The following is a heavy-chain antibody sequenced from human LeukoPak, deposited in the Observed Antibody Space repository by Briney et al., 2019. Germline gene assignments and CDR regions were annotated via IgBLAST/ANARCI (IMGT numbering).Heavy chain of an antibody. J-gene: IGHJ5*02. CDR1: GYTFTSYD. CDR2: MNPNSGNT. V-gene: IGHV1-8*03. D-gene: IGHD4-17*01. Sequence: ASVKVSCKASGYTFTSYDINWVRQATGQGLEWMGWMNPNSGNTGYAQKFQGRVTITRNTSISTAYMELSSLRSDDTAVYYCAHGDYVGWFDPWGQGTLVTVSS. CDR3: AHGDYVGWFDP.